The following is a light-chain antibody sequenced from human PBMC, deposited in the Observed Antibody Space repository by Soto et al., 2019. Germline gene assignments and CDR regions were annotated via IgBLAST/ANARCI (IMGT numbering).Light chain of an antibody. CDR1: INDIGSYNY. J-gene: IGLJ3*02. V-gene: IGLV2-14*01. CDR3: SSYKFSTTLRV. CDR2: EVT. Sequence: QSVLTQPASVSGSPGQSITLSCAGTINDIGSYNYVSWFQQHPDKAPKLIIYEVTHRPSGISTRFSGSKSGNTASLTISGLQAEDEAVYYCSSYKFSTTLRVFGGGTKLTVL.